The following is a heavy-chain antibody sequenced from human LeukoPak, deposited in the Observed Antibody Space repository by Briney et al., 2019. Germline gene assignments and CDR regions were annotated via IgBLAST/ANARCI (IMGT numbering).Heavy chain of an antibody. V-gene: IGHV1-18*01. CDR3: ARDVAPASRVGYYYMDV. J-gene: IGHJ6*03. D-gene: IGHD4-23*01. CDR2: ISAYNGNT. Sequence: ASVKVSCKASGYTFTSYGISWVRQAPGQGLEWMGWISAYNGNTNYAQKFQGRVTITADESTGTAYMELSSLRSEDTAVYYCARDVAPASRVGYYYMDVLGKGTTVTVSS. CDR1: GYTFTSYG.